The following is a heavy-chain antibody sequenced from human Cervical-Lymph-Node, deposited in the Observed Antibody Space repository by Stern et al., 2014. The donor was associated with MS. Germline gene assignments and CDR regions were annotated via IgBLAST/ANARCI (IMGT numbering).Heavy chain of an antibody. Sequence: EVQLVESGGGLVQPGGSLRLSCAVSGFTLTNNWMHWVRQAPGKGLMWVSRXDPDGTTIDYADSAKGRFTISRDNAKNTLYLQMXSLRDEDTAVXYCVRXXXGPAERWGPGTLVTVSS. J-gene: IGHJ1*01. CDR3: VRXXXGPAER. V-gene: IGHV3-74*01. CDR1: GFTLTNNW. CDR2: XDPDGTTI.